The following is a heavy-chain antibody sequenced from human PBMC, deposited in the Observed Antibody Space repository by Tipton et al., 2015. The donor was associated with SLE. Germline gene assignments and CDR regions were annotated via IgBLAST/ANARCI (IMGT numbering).Heavy chain of an antibody. CDR2: IYGSGST. CDR1: GGSISGYY. Sequence: TLSLTCTVSGGSISGYYCTWIRQPPGKGLEWIGYIYGSGSTNYNPSLKSRVTISVDTSKNQFSLNLSSVTAADTAVYFCARESCNVGNCYFDYWGRGTLVTVSS. D-gene: IGHD2-15*01. J-gene: IGHJ4*02. CDR3: ARESCNVGNCYFDY. V-gene: IGHV4-59*01.